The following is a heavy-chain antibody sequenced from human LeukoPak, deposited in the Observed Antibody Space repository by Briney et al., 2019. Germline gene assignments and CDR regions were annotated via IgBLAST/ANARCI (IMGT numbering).Heavy chain of an antibody. Sequence: GAPVKVSCKASGYTFSSYYIHWVRQAPGQGLEWMGIINPSGGSTTYAQKFQGRVTMTRDTSTSTVYMELSSLRSEDTAVYYCARAPYYDSSGSQFDYWGQGTLVTVSS. V-gene: IGHV1-46*01. CDR1: GYTFSSYY. J-gene: IGHJ4*02. CDR2: INPSGGST. D-gene: IGHD3-22*01. CDR3: ARAPYYDSSGSQFDY.